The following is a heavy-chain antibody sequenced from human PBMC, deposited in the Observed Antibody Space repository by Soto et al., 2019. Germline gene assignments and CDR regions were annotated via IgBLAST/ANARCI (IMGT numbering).Heavy chain of an antibody. V-gene: IGHV3-23*01. CDR2: ISGSGGST. CDR1: GFTFSSYA. J-gene: IGHJ4*02. D-gene: IGHD1-7*01. CDR3: AKAGFRWNYVYFDY. Sequence: GGSLSLSCAASGFTFSSYAMSWVRQAPGKGLEWVSAISGSGGSTYYADSVKGRFTISRDNSKNTLYLQMNSLRAEDTAVYYCAKAGFRWNYVYFDYWGQGTLVTVSS.